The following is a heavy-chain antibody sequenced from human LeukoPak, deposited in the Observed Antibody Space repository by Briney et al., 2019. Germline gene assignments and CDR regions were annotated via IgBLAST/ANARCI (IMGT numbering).Heavy chain of an antibody. CDR1: GYSFTSYW. V-gene: IGHV5-51*01. J-gene: IGHJ5*02. Sequence: KRGESLKISCKGSGYSFTSYWIGWVRQMPGKGLEWMGIIYPGDSDTRYSPSFQGQVTISVDKSINTAYLQWSSLKASDTAMYYCARSGAPYRTTVTTGRAWFDPWGQGTLVTVSS. CDR2: IYPGDSDT. D-gene: IGHD4-17*01. CDR3: ARSGAPYRTTVTTGRAWFDP.